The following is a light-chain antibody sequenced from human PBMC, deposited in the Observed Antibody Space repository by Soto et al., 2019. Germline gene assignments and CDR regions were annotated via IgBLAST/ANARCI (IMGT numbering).Light chain of an antibody. CDR1: QSVSIY. V-gene: IGKV3-11*01. CDR2: AAS. CDR3: LQRSNLPWT. Sequence: EIVLSISPGTVSLSPGESATLSCRASQSVSIYLAWYQQKSGQAPRLLIYAASNRATGIPARFSGSGSGTDFTLTISSLEPEDFAVYYCLQRSNLPWTFGQGGKVDI. J-gene: IGKJ1*01.